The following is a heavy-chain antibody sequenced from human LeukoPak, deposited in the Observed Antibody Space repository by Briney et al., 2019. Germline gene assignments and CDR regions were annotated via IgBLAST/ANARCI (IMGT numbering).Heavy chain of an antibody. Sequence: PGGSLRLSRAASGFTLSSNYMSWVRQAPGKGLGWVSVIYSGANTYYADSVKGRFTISRDNSKNTLYLQMNSLRAEDTAVYYCARGYTYGDYWGQGTLVTVSS. J-gene: IGHJ4*02. CDR3: ARGYTYGDY. V-gene: IGHV3-66*02. D-gene: IGHD5-18*01. CDR2: IYSGANT. CDR1: GFTLSSNY.